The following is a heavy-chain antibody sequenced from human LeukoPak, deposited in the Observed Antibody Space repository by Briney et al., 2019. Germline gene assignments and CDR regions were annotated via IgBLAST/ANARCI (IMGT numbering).Heavy chain of an antibody. V-gene: IGHV3-66*01. J-gene: IGHJ6*03. CDR1: GFTFSSYE. Sequence: GGSLRLSCAASGFTFSSYEMNWVRQAPGKGLEWVSVIYSGGSTYYADSVKGRFTISRDNSKNTLYLQMNSLRAEDTAVYYCARYGDYDYYMDVWGKETTVTISS. CDR2: IYSGGST. CDR3: ARYGDYDYYMDV. D-gene: IGHD4-17*01.